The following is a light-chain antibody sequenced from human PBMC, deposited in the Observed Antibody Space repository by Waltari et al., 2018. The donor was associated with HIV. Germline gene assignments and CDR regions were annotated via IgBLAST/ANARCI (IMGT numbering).Light chain of an antibody. J-gene: IGKJ1*01. CDR3: MQGAQSPRT. CDR1: QSLVHSYGNTF. CDR2: EVF. V-gene: IGKV2-30*02. Sequence: DVVMTQSPLSLSVTVGQPATIYCRSSQSLVHSYGNTFLNWFHQRPGQSPRRLIDEVFHRDSGRPERISGSGSGTDLTRVISRVEVDDVGVYYFMQGAQSPRTFGQGTRVEIK.